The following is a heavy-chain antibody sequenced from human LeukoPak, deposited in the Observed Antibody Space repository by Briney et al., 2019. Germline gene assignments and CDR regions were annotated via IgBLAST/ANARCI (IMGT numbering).Heavy chain of an antibody. CDR2: INANSGDT. CDR1: GHTFTGYY. Sequence: EASVKVSCTASGHTFTGYYMHWVRQAPGQGLEWMGWINANSGDTNYAQKFQGRVTMTRDTSISTAYMELNRLRSDDTAVYFCASKWVTYYYNSSAYHHPTDVFDIWGQGTMVTVSS. J-gene: IGHJ3*02. CDR3: ASKWVTYYYNSSAYHHPTDVFDI. D-gene: IGHD3-22*01. V-gene: IGHV1-2*02.